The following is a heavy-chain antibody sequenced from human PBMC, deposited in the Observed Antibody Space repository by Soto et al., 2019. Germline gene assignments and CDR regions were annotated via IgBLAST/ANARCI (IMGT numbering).Heavy chain of an antibody. V-gene: IGHV1-18*01. CDR2: ISASNGNT. CDR1: GYTFTSYG. D-gene: IGHD2-2*01. Sequence: QDQLVQSGAEVKKPGASVKVSCKASGYTFTSYGISWVRQAPGQGLEWMGWISASNGNTNYAPKLQGRVTMTTDTSTRTAYLELRSLRSDDTAVYYCARVEAAMSGQWFDPWGQGTLVTVSS. CDR3: ARVEAAMSGQWFDP. J-gene: IGHJ5*02.